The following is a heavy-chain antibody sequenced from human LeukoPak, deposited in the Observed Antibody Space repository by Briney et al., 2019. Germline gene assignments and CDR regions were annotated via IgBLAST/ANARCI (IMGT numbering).Heavy chain of an antibody. CDR2: MNPNSGNT. CDR3: ARSATLRFLEWFHDAFDI. J-gene: IGHJ3*02. CDR1: GYTFTSYD. D-gene: IGHD3-3*01. Sequence: ASVKVSCKASGYTFTSYDINWVRRATGQGLEWMGWMNPNSGNTGYAQKFQGRVTMTRNTSISTAYMELSSLRSEDTAVYYCARSATLRFLEWFHDAFDIWGQGTMVTVSS. V-gene: IGHV1-8*01.